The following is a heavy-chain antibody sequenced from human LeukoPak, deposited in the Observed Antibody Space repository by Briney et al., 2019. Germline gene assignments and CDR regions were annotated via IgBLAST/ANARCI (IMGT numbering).Heavy chain of an antibody. D-gene: IGHD2-21*02. CDR2: VSGNGIVK. Sequence: GGSLRLSCAASGFTFNSYGMHWVRQAPGEGLEWVTVVSGNGIVKFYADSVKGRFSISRDNSKNILYLQLNSLRAEDTAVYYCAKEFGDFQGLDYWGQGTLVTVSS. CDR3: AKEFGDFQGLDY. CDR1: GFTFNSYG. V-gene: IGHV3-30*18. J-gene: IGHJ4*02.